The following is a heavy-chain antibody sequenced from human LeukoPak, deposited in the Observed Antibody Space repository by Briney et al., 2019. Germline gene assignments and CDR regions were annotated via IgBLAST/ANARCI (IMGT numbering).Heavy chain of an antibody. J-gene: IGHJ3*02. CDR2: INQGGSEK. D-gene: IGHD1-1*01. CDR3: ARGGPGDAFDI. CDR1: GFTFSNYW. Sequence: PGGSLRLSCAASGFTFSNYWMGWLRQAPGKRLEWVANINQGGSEKNYVDSVKGRFTISRDNAKNSLYLQMNSLRAEDTAVYYCARGGPGDAFDIWGQGTMVTVSS. V-gene: IGHV3-7*01.